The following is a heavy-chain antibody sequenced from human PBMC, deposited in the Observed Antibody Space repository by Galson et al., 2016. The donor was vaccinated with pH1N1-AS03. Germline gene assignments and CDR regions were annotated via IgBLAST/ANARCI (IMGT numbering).Heavy chain of an antibody. CDR2: ISRSSSYI. V-gene: IGHV3-21*01. D-gene: IGHD4-23*01. J-gene: IGHJ3*01. CDR1: GFTFSTYG. CDR3: ARPKNGGNYQVNAFDL. Sequence: SLRLSCAASGFTFSTYGMNWVRQAPGKGLEWVSSISRSSSYISYADSVKGRFTISRDNAENSLFLQMNSLRAEDTAVYYCARPKNGGNYQVNAFDLWGQGTMVTVSS.